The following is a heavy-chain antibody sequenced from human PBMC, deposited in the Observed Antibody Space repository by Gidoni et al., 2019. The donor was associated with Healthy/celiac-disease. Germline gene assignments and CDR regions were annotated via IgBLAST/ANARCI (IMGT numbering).Heavy chain of an antibody. D-gene: IGHD2-15*01. CDR1: GFTFSSYW. CDR2: IKQDGSEK. Sequence: EVQLVESGGGLVQPGGSLSLSCAASGFTFSSYWLSWVRQAPGKGLEGVANIKQDGSEKYYVDSVKGRFTSSRDNAKNSLYLQMNSLRAEDTAVYYCARDDGYCSGGSCSTFDAFDIWGQGTMVTVSS. J-gene: IGHJ3*02. CDR3: ARDDGYCSGGSCSTFDAFDI. V-gene: IGHV3-7*03.